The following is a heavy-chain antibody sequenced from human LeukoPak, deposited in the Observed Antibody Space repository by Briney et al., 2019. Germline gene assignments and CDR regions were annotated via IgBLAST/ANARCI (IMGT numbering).Heavy chain of an antibody. V-gene: IGHV3-30*18. J-gene: IGHJ4*02. CDR3: AKRHDYGEVQDY. Sequence: PGGSLRLSCATSGFSFSSYGMHWVRQAPGKGLEWVAVISYDGGNKYYVDSVKGRFTISRDNSKNTPYLQMNSLRAEDTAVYYCAKRHDYGEVQDYWGQGTLVTVSS. CDR2: ISYDGGNK. D-gene: IGHD4-17*01. CDR1: GFSFSSYG.